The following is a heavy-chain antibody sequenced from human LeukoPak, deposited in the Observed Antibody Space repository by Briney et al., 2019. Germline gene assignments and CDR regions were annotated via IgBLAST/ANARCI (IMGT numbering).Heavy chain of an antibody. J-gene: IGHJ4*02. Sequence: PGGSLRLSCAASGFSFDRYSMYWVRQAPGKGLEWVASISRGGTNIYYADSVKGRFVISRDDSNNSLILQMNSLTAEDSAVYYCARDRIVVVTAAFDLWGQGTLVTVSS. CDR2: ISRGGTNI. D-gene: IGHD2-21*02. V-gene: IGHV3-21*01. CDR1: GFSFDRYS. CDR3: ARDRIVVVTAAFDL.